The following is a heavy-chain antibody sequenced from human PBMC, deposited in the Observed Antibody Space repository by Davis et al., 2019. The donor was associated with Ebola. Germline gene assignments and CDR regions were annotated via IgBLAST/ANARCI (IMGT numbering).Heavy chain of an antibody. D-gene: IGHD2-2*01. CDR3: ARGLPAAPRHRWFDP. Sequence: ASVKVSCKASGYTFTNYDINWVRQAAGQGLEWMGWMNPNSGNTGYAQQFQGRVTITRDTTISTAYMDLSSLRSEDTAVYYCARGLPAAPRHRWFDPWGQGTLVTVSS. J-gene: IGHJ5*02. V-gene: IGHV1-8*03. CDR2: MNPNSGNT. CDR1: GYTFTNYD.